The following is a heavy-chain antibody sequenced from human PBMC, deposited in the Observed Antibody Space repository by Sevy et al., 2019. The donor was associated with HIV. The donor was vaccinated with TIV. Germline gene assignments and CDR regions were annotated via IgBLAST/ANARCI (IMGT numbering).Heavy chain of an antibody. Sequence: ASVKVSCKASGYTFTGYYMHWVRQAPGQGLEWMGWINPNSGGTNYAQKFQGRVTMTRDTSISTAYMELSMLRSYDTAVYYCARERVYCSGGSCKPGGWFDPWGQGTLVTVSS. J-gene: IGHJ5*02. V-gene: IGHV1-2*02. D-gene: IGHD2-15*01. CDR2: INPNSGGT. CDR3: ARERVYCSGGSCKPGGWFDP. CDR1: GYTFTGYY.